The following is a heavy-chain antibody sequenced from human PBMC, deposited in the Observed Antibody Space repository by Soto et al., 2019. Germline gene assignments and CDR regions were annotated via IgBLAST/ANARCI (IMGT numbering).Heavy chain of an antibody. CDR3: ARDPSHDYGDYAWFDP. J-gene: IGHJ5*02. CDR2: INAGNGNT. V-gene: IGHV1-3*01. CDR1: GYTFTSYA. Sequence: QVQLVQSGAEVKKPGASVKVSCKASGYTFTSYAMHWVRQAPGQRLEWMGWINAGNGNTKYSQKFQGRVTITRDTSASTAYMELSSLRSEDTAVYYCARDPSHDYGDYAWFDPWGQGTLVTVSS. D-gene: IGHD4-17*01.